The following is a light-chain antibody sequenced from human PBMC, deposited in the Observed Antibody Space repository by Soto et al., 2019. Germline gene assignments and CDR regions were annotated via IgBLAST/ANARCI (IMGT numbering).Light chain of an antibody. CDR3: QQYGNSPAIT. J-gene: IGKJ5*01. CDR1: RGVSSN. V-gene: IGKV3-20*01. Sequence: TQSPSSLSASTGDRVTITCRASRGVSSNLAWYQQKPGQAPRLLIYAASSRATGIPDRFSGSGSGTDFTLTVSRLEPEDFAVYYCQQYGNSPAITFGQGTRLEIK. CDR2: AAS.